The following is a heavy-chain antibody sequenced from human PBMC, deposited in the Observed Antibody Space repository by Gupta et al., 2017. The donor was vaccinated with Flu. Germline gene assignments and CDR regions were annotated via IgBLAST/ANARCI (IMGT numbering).Heavy chain of an antibody. V-gene: IGHV4-39*01. Sequence: QLHLPESGAGLVKASETLSLTCTVSGGAITLSRYYWGWIRQPPGKGLEWIGCSYYSGSTYYNPSLKSRVTISVDTSKNQFSLKLSSVTAADTAVYYCASGSIAVAGANFDYWGQGTLVTVSS. D-gene: IGHD6-19*01. CDR2: SYYSGST. CDR1: GGAITLSRYY. CDR3: ASGSIAVAGANFDY. J-gene: IGHJ4*02.